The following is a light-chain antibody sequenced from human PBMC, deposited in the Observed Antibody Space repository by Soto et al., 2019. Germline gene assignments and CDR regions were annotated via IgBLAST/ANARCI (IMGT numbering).Light chain of an antibody. CDR3: SSYTSTSTLYV. Sequence: QSALTQPASVSGSAGKSITISCTGTSSDIGGYNYVSWYQQLPGKVPKLIIYDVSNRPSGVSDRFSGSKSGNAASLTISGLQAEDEADYYCSSYTSTSTLYVFGTGTKLTV. V-gene: IGLV2-14*03. J-gene: IGLJ1*01. CDR2: DVS. CDR1: SSDIGGYNY.